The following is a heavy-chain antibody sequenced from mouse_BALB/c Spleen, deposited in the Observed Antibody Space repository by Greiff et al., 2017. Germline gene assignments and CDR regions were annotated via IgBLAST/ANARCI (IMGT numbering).Heavy chain of an antibody. CDR1: GFTFSSYA. J-gene: IGHJ3*01. Sequence: EVKVVESGGGLVKPGGSLKLSCAASGFTFSSYAMSWVRQSPEKRLEWVAEISSGGSYTYYPDTVTGRFTISRDNAKNTLYLEMSSLRSEDTAMYYWARDLETTARAWFGYWGQGTLVTVSA. V-gene: IGHV5-9-4*01. CDR2: ISSGGSYT. D-gene: IGHD1-2*01. CDR3: ARDLETTARAWFGY.